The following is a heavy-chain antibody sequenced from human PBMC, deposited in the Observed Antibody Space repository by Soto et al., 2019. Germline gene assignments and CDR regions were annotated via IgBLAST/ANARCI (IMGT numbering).Heavy chain of an antibody. V-gene: IGHV3-23*01. Sequence: AGGSMRLSCSASRFTSGYHAMNWVRQAPGKGLEWFSTISSTGENTHYADSVKCRFIISSDNSSNTVALQMNSRRVEDTAIYYCVSWVSAHFDSWGQGTLVTVS. CDR3: VSWVSAHFDS. CDR1: RFTSGYHA. J-gene: IGHJ4*01. D-gene: IGHD6-13*01. CDR2: ISSTGENT.